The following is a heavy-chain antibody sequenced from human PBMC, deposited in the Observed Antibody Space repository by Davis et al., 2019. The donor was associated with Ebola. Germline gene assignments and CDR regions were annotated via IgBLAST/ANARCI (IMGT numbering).Heavy chain of an antibody. J-gene: IGHJ6*02. D-gene: IGHD3-3*01. CDR3: AREWKTYYDFWSGYPDYYYGMDV. Sequence: GESLKISCAASGFTFSDYYMSWIRQAPGKGLEWVSYISSSSSYTNYADSVKGRFTISRDNAKNSLYLQMNSLRAEDTAVYYCAREWKTYYDFWSGYPDYYYGMDVWGQGTTVTVSS. CDR2: ISSSSSYT. V-gene: IGHV3-11*06. CDR1: GFTFSDYY.